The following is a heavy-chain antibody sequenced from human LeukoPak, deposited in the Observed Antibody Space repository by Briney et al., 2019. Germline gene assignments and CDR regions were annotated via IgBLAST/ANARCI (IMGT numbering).Heavy chain of an antibody. CDR1: GYTFSDFY. CDR3: AFLARTGARD. Sequence: ASVKVSCKSSGYTFSDFYMHWVRQAPGQGLEWMRWINPDTGDTNFAQRFQGRVTMTRDTSINTAYMELSSLTSDDTAVYYCAFLARTGARDWGQGTLVTVSS. J-gene: IGHJ4*02. CDR2: INPDTGDT. V-gene: IGHV1-2*02. D-gene: IGHD5-12*01.